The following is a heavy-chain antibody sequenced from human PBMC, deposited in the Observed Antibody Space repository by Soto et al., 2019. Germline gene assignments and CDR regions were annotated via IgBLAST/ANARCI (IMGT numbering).Heavy chain of an antibody. CDR3: AKAANWNHESGYFAY. D-gene: IGHD1-1*01. CDR1: GFSFSSQA. V-gene: IGHV3-23*01. CDR2: ISASGDTT. J-gene: IGHJ4*02. Sequence: PGGSLRLSCAASGFSFSSQAMSWVRQAPGKGLEWVSTISASGDTTNYADSVKGRFSISRDNSKNMLYLQMNSLRAEDTAVHYCAKAANWNHESGYFAYWGQGTLVTVSS.